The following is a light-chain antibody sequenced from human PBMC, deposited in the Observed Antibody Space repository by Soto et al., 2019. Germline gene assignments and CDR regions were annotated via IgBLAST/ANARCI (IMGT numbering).Light chain of an antibody. J-gene: IGLJ2*01. V-gene: IGLV2-14*01. CDR1: SSDVGGYNY. CDR3: SSYTSSSTLVV. CDR2: DVS. Sequence: QAVVTQPASVSGSPGQSITISCTGTSSDVGGYNYVSWYQQHPGKAPKLMIYDVSNRPSGVSNRFSGSKSGNTASLTISGLQAEDEADYYCSSYTSSSTLVVFGGGTKVNVL.